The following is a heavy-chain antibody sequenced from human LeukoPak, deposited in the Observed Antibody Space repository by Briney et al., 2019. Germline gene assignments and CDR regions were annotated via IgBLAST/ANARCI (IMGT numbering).Heavy chain of an antibody. D-gene: IGHD5-18*01. CDR1: GGSISSFS. CDR3: ARETDTAMVYFDY. V-gene: IGHV4-59*01. Sequence: SETLSLTCIVSGGSISSFSWSWIRQPPGKGLEWIGYIYYSGSTNYNPSLKSRVTISVDTSKNQFSLKLNSVTTADTAVYYCARETDTAMVYFDYWGQGTLVTVSS. CDR2: IYYSGST. J-gene: IGHJ4*02.